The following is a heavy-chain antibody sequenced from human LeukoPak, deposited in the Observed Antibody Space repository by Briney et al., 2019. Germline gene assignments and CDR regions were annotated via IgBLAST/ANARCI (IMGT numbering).Heavy chain of an antibody. CDR3: ARLRRVGATPFDY. CDR1: GDSITSYY. D-gene: IGHD1-26*01. J-gene: IGHJ4*02. Sequence: SETLSLTCIVSGDSITSYYWTWIRQPPGKGLEWIGSIYHSGSTYYNPSLKSRVTISVDTSKNQFSLKLSSVTAADTAMYYCARLRRVGATPFDYWGQGTLVTVSS. CDR2: IYHSGST. V-gene: IGHV4-38-2*02.